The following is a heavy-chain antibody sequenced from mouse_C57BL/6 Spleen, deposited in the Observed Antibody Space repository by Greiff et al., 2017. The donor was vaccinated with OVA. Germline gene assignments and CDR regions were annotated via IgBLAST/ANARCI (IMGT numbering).Heavy chain of an antibody. CDR2: IDPEDGAT. CDR3: ARSSGNYGFAY. Sequence: VQLKQSGAELVKPGASVKLSCTASGFNIKDYYMHWVKQRTEQGLEWIGRIDPEDGATKYAPKFQGQATITADTSSNTAYLQLSSLTSEDTAVYYCARSSGNYGFAYWGQGTLVTVSA. V-gene: IGHV14-2*01. J-gene: IGHJ3*01. D-gene: IGHD2-1*01. CDR1: GFNIKDYY.